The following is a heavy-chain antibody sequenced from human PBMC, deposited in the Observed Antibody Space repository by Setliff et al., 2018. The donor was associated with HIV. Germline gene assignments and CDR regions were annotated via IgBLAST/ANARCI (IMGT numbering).Heavy chain of an antibody. CDR3: ASRIYYYDSNNFLREEGFDP. Sequence: SETMSLTCTVSGDSASNSRYYWAWIRQPPGKGLEYIGSIHYDERTYYNPSLKSRVTISLDTSKNQFSLNLTSVTAADTAVYYCASRIYYYDSNNFLREEGFDPWGQGTLVTVSS. D-gene: IGHD3-22*01. J-gene: IGHJ5*02. CDR1: GDSASNSRYY. V-gene: IGHV4-39*01. CDR2: IHYDERT.